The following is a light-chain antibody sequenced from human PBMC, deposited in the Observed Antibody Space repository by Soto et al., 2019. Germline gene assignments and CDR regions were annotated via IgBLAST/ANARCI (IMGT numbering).Light chain of an antibody. CDR3: QQLNSYLFT. CDR2: AAS. J-gene: IGKJ3*01. V-gene: IGKV1-9*01. Sequence: DIQLTQSPSFLSASVGDRVTITCRASQGISSYLAWYQQKPGKAPKLLVYAASTLQSGVPSRFSGRGSGTEFTLTISSPQPEDFATYYCQQLNSYLFTFGPGTKVDIK. CDR1: QGISSY.